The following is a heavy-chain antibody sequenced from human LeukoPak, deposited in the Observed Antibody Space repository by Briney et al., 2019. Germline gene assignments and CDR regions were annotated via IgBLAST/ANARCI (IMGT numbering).Heavy chain of an antibody. CDR3: ARGSNYAFDI. J-gene: IGHJ3*02. CDR1: GLXFSTQA. CDR2: ISHISTPT. V-gene: IGHV3-48*02. Sequence: PGGSLRLSCVASGLXFSTQAMDWVRQAPGKGLEWISFISHISTPTWYADSVKGRFTVSRDNAKNSLYLQMRSLRDDDTAVYYCARGSNYAFDIWGQGTLVAVSS. D-gene: IGHD4/OR15-4a*01.